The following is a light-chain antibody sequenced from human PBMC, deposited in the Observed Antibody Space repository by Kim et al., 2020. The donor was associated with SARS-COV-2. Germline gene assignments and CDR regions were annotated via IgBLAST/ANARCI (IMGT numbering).Light chain of an antibody. CDR2: AAS. V-gene: IGKV1-27*01. CDR1: QGISNS. CDR3: QKYDRAPWT. Sequence: AAVGDRVTSTCRASQGISNSLAWYQQKPGKVPKLIMYAASTLESGVPSRFSGTGSGTDFSLTISSLQPEDVATYYCQKYDRAPWTFGQGTKVDIK. J-gene: IGKJ1*01.